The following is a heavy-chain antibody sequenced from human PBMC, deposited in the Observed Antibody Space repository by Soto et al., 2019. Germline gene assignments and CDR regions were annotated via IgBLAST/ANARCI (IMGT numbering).Heavy chain of an antibody. V-gene: IGHV1-46*01. CDR2: INPTGGSA. CDR3: VRDRGWFDP. Sequence: QVPLVQSGGEVKRPGASVNVSCKASGYSFTTYYIHWVRQAPGQGLERMGIINPTGGSATYAQKFQGRVTMTRDTSTSTVFMELNSLRSEDAAVYYCVRDRGWFDPWGQGTLVTVSS. J-gene: IGHJ5*02. CDR1: GYSFTTYY.